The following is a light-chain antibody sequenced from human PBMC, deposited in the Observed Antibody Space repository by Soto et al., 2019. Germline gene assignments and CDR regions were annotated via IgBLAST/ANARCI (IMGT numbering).Light chain of an antibody. J-gene: IGKJ4*01. Sequence: DIPMTQSPSSLSASVGDRVTITCRASQNISSYLNWFQQKPGKVPKLLIYAASSLQSGVPSRFSGSGSATEFTLTISSLLTEDFATYYCLQPFRAPLCFGGGTKVDI. CDR2: AAS. V-gene: IGKV1-39*01. CDR3: LQPFRAPLC. CDR1: QNISSY.